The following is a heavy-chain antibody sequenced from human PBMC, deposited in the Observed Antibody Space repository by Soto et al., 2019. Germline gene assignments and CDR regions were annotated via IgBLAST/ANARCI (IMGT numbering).Heavy chain of an antibody. CDR1: GYTFTSYY. Sequence: GASVKVSCKASGYTFTSYYMHWVRQAPGQGLEWMGIINPSGGSTSYAQKFQGRVTMTRDTSTSTVYMELSSLRSEDTAVYYCARADHCSGDSCYYYYYYYMDVWGKGTTVTVSS. CDR2: INPSGGST. D-gene: IGHD2-15*01. V-gene: IGHV1-46*03. CDR3: ARADHCSGDSCYYYYYYYMDV. J-gene: IGHJ6*03.